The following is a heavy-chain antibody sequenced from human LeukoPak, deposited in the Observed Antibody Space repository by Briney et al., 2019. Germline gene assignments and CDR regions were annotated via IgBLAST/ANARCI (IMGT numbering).Heavy chain of an antibody. CDR2: ISNDESKI. CDR3: ARSNVPSKWWAYAMDV. CDR1: GFSFDTFS. Sequence: PGGSLRLSCTAFGFSFDTFSMHWVRQIPGKGLEWVAVISNDESKIYYAGSVKGRFTISRDNSRGTLYLQMDSLRPDDTAVYYCARSNVPSKWWAYAMDVWGQGTMVTVSS. D-gene: IGHD2-8*01. V-gene: IGHV3-30-3*01. J-gene: IGHJ6*02.